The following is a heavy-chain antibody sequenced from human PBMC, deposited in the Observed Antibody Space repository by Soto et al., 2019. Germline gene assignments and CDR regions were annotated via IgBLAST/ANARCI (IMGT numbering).Heavy chain of an antibody. J-gene: IGHJ4*02. Sequence: PGESLKISCKGSGYGFYAYWIGWVRQMPGKGLEWMGIIYPDDSETRYSPSLQGHVTMSADKSISIAYLQWSSLKASDTAIYYCARCGGSALTNNLYDVWSQGT. CDR1: GYGFYAYW. D-gene: IGHD3-16*01. V-gene: IGHV5-51*01. CDR2: IYPDDSET. CDR3: ARCGGSALTNNLYDV.